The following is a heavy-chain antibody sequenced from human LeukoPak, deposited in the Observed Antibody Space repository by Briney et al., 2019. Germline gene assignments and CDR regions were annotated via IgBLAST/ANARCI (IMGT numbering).Heavy chain of an antibody. D-gene: IGHD6-13*01. Sequence: SETLSLTCAVYGGSFSNYYWSWIRQPPGKGLEWIGYIYYSGSTNYNTSLNSRVTISVDTSKNQFSLKLSSVTAADTAVYYCAGLTLDSSWTPRYPRYWGQGTLVTVSS. CDR3: AGLTLDSSWTPRYPRY. CDR1: GGSFSNYY. CDR2: IYYSGST. J-gene: IGHJ4*02. V-gene: IGHV4-59*01.